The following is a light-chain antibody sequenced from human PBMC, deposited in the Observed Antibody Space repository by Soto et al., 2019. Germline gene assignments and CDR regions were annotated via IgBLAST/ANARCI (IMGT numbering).Light chain of an antibody. V-gene: IGLV2-8*01. CDR2: EVS. CDR1: SRDVGNYNY. Sequence: QTVLTQPPSASGSPGQSVTLSCTGTSRDVGNYNYVSWYQQHPGKAPKLMIYEVSKRPSGVPDRFSGSKSGNTASLTVSGLQAEDEADYYCSSYAGSNNPYVFGTGTKVTVL. J-gene: IGLJ1*01. CDR3: SSYAGSNNPYV.